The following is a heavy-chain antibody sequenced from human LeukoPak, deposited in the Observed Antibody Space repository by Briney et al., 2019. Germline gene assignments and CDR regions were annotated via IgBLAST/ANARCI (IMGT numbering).Heavy chain of an antibody. Sequence: GASVKVSCKASGYTFTSSTYGISWVRQAPGQGLEWMGWISTYNGDTNYTQRLQGRVTMTTDTSTSTAYMEMRSLTSDDTAVYYCARVVQSRLFRDRADNWGQGTLVTVSS. CDR3: ARVVQSRLFRDRADN. J-gene: IGHJ4*02. CDR1: GYTFTSSTYG. V-gene: IGHV1-18*01. CDR2: ISTYNGDT. D-gene: IGHD5-24*01.